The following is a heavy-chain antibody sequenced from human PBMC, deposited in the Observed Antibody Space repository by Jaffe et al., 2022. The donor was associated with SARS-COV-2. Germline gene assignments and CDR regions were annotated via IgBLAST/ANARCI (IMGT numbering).Heavy chain of an antibody. CDR2: IYTTGSP. CDR1: GDSISSGTYY. V-gene: IGHV4-61*02. Sequence: QVQLQESGPGLVEPSQTLSLTCTVSGDSISSGTYYWSWIRQPAGKGLEWIGRIYTTGSPHYNPSLKSRVTITLDTSKNQFFLNLTSVTAADTAVYYCAREGYFFWSGRAIDYWGQGTLVTVSS. D-gene: IGHD3-3*01. CDR3: AREGYFFWSGRAIDY. J-gene: IGHJ4*02.